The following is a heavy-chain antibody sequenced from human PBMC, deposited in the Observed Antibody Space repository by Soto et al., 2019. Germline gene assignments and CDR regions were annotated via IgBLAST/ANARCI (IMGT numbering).Heavy chain of an antibody. J-gene: IGHJ5*02. CDR3: ARFYGGYCSGGSCSYNWFDP. CDR1: GYSFTSYW. V-gene: IGHV5-51*01. Sequence: PGESLKISCKGSGYSFTSYWIGWVRQMPGKGLEWMGIIYPGDSDTRYSPSFQGQATISADKSISTAYLQWSSLKASDTAMYYCARFYGGYCSGGSCSYNWFDPWGQGTLVTVSS. CDR2: IYPGDSDT. D-gene: IGHD2-15*01.